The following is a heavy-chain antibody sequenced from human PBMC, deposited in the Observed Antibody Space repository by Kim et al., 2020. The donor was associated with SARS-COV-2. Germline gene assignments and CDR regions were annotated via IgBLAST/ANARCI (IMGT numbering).Heavy chain of an antibody. CDR2: GSSE. D-gene: IGHD1-20*01. CDR3: AKVYNSSDY. J-gene: IGHJ4*02. Sequence: GSSEYYAGSLKGRFTNSRDNSKTTLYLQMNSLRVEDTAMYYCAKVYNSSDYWGQGTLVTVSS. V-gene: IGHV3-30*02.